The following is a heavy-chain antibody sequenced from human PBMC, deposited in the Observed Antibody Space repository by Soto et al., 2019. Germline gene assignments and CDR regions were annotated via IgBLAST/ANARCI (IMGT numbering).Heavy chain of an antibody. J-gene: IGHJ4*02. CDR1: GFTFSDYY. CDR2: ISSSGSAI. D-gene: IGHD2-8*01. Sequence: GGSLRLSCAASGFTFSDYYMSWIRQAPGKGLEWVSYISSSGSAIYYADSVKGRFTISRDNAKNSLYLQMNSLRAEDTALYYFHVWSYYLDYWGQGTLVTVSS. V-gene: IGHV3-11*01. CDR3: HVWSYYLDY.